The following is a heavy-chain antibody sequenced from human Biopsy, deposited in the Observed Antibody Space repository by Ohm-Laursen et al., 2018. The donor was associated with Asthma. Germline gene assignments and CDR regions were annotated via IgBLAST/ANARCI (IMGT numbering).Heavy chain of an antibody. CDR3: ARVFESSEWGPFYHFGLDV. CDR1: GFSFSDYY. Sequence: SLRPSCAASGFSFSDYYMTWMRQAPGKGLEWVSSISSSGSTTYPAESMKGRFTISRDNAQKSLFLQMGSLRAEDTAIYYCARVFESSEWGPFYHFGLDVWGQGTTVAVSS. V-gene: IGHV3-11*01. CDR2: ISSSGSTT. D-gene: IGHD6-25*01. J-gene: IGHJ6*02.